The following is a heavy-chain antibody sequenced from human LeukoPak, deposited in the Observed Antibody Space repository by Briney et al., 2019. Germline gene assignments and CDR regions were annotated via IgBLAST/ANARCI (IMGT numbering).Heavy chain of an antibody. V-gene: IGHV1-18*01. CDR3: ARNGRFGELLWSI. Sequence: EASVKVSCKASGYTFTSYAMNWVRQAPGQGLEWMGWISAYNGNTNYAQKLQGRVTMTTDTSTSTAYMELRSLRSDDTAVYYCARNGRFGELLWSIWGQGTMVTVSS. J-gene: IGHJ3*02. D-gene: IGHD3-10*01. CDR1: GYTFTSYA. CDR2: ISAYNGNT.